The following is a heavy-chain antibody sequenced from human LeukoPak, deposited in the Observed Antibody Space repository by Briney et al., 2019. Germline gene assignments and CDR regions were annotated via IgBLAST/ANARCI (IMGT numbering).Heavy chain of an antibody. Sequence: GRSLRLSCAATGFTFNDHAMYWVRQAPGKGLEWVSGINWNSDNIGYADSVKGRFTISRDDAKKSLFLQMNSLRAEDTALYYCARASYYYDATGLGAVDLWGQGTMVTVSS. CDR2: INWNSDNI. V-gene: IGHV3-9*01. CDR3: ARASYYYDATGLGAVDL. D-gene: IGHD3-22*01. J-gene: IGHJ3*01. CDR1: GFTFNDHA.